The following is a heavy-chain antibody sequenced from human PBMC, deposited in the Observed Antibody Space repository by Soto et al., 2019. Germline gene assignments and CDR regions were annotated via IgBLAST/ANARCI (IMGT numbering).Heavy chain of an antibody. V-gene: IGHV3-23*01. D-gene: IGHD6-19*01. CDR3: AKEPSYSSGWSPIDY. J-gene: IGHJ4*02. Sequence: EVQLLESGGGLVQPGGSLRLSCAASGFTFSSYAMSWVRQSPGKGLEWVSAISGSGVSTYYADSVKGRFTISRDNSKNTLYLQMNSLRAEDTAVYYCAKEPSYSSGWSPIDYWGQGTLVTVSS. CDR2: ISGSGVST. CDR1: GFTFSSYA.